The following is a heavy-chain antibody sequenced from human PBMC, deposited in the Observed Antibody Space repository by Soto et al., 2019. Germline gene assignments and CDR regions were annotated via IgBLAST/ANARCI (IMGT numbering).Heavy chain of an antibody. J-gene: IGHJ4*02. CDR1: GGSIRGYY. CDR3: ARGSGWFNY. CDR2: IYSSGST. V-gene: IGHV4-59*01. D-gene: IGHD6-19*01. Sequence: SETLSLTCSVSGGSIRGYYWSWMRQPPGKGLEWIGYIYSSGSTNYNPSLKSRVTISVDTSKNHFSLKLSSVTAADTAVYYCARGSGWFNYWGQGTLVTVS.